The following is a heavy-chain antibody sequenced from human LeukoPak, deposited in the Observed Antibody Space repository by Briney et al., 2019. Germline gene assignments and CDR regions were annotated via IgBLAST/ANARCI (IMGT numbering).Heavy chain of an antibody. CDR2: INQDGSEQ. CDR3: ARDRRILDY. Sequence: PGGSLRLSCAASGFTFSSYWMSWVRQAPGKGLEWVANINQDGSEQYYVDSVKGRFTISRDNTKNSLYLQMNSLRAEDTAVYYCARDRRILDYWGQGTLVTVSS. J-gene: IGHJ4*02. V-gene: IGHV3-7*01. D-gene: IGHD2-15*01. CDR1: GFTFSSYW.